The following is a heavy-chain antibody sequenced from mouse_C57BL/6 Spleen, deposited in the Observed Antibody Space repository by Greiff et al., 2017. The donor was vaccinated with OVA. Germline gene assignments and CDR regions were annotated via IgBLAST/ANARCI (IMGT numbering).Heavy chain of an antibody. Sequence: EVKLVESGGGLVKPGGSLKLSCAASGFTFSDYGMHWVRQAPEKGLEWVAYISSGSSTIYYADTVKGRFTISRDNAKNTLFLQMTSLRSEDTAMYYCARPRLLRWYFDVWGTGTTVTVSS. CDR1: GFTFSDYG. V-gene: IGHV5-17*01. CDR3: ARPRLLRWYFDV. D-gene: IGHD1-1*01. CDR2: ISSGSSTI. J-gene: IGHJ1*03.